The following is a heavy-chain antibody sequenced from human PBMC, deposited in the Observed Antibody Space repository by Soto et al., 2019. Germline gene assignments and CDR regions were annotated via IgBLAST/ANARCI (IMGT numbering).Heavy chain of an antibody. J-gene: IGHJ4*02. V-gene: IGHV3-11*06. CDR3: ARERDFWSGPDY. D-gene: IGHD3-3*01. CDR2: ISSSSSYT. CDR1: GFTFSDYY. Sequence: GGSLRLSCAASGFTFSDYYMSWIRQAPRKGLEWVSYISSSSSYTNYADSVKGRFTISRDNAKNSLYLQMNSLRAEDTAVYYCARERDFWSGPDYWGQGTLVTVSS.